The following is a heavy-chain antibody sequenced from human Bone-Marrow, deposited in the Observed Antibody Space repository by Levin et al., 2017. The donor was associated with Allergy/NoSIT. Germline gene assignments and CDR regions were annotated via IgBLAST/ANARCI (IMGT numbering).Heavy chain of an antibody. CDR1: GFSFADYT. V-gene: IGHV3-49*05. D-gene: IGHD3-22*01. CDR2: IGGKAYGETT. CDR3: TGGRYYYDDSGNMPPGY. J-gene: IGHJ4*02. Sequence: KTGGSLRLSCTASGFSFADYTLNWFRRAPGKGLEWVGFIGGKAYGETTEYAASVKGRFTISRGDSKTISYLQMNSLRTEDTAVYYCTGGRYYYDDSGNMPPGYWGQGTLVTVSS.